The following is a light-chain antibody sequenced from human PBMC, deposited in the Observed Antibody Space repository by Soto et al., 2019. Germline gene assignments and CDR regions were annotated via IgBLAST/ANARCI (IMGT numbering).Light chain of an antibody. Sequence: IVLTQSPATLSFSRGEEATLSCRASQSIAIYLAWYQQKSGQSPRLLIYDTSNRAPGIPDRFSGSASGTDFTLTISSLEPEDFAVYYCQQRATWPWTFGQGTAVEIK. J-gene: IGKJ1*01. CDR3: QQRATWPWT. V-gene: IGKV3-11*01. CDR2: DTS. CDR1: QSIAIY.